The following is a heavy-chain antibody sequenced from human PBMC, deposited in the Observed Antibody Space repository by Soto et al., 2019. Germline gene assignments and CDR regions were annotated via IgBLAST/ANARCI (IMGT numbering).Heavy chain of an antibody. CDR3: ARLTQYYDILTGYYNGFDY. CDR1: GYSFTSYW. Sequence: LGESLKISCKGSGYSFTSYWIGWVRQMPGKGLEWMGIIYPGDSDTRYSPSFQGQVTISADKSISTAYLQWSSLKASDTAMYYCARLTQYYDILTGYYNGFDYWGQGTLVTVSS. D-gene: IGHD3-9*01. J-gene: IGHJ4*02. CDR2: IYPGDSDT. V-gene: IGHV5-51*01.